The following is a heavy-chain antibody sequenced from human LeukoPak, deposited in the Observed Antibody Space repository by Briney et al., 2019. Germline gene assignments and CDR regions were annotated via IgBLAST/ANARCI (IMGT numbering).Heavy chain of an antibody. CDR3: AGGYITIFGVVIKGTYGMDV. CDR1: GGSISSGGYS. J-gene: IGHJ6*02. CDR2: IYHSGST. V-gene: IGHV4-30-2*01. D-gene: IGHD3-3*01. Sequence: SETLSLTCAVSGGSISSGGYSWSWIRQPPGKGLEWIGYIYHSGSTYYNPSLKSRVTISLDRSKNQFSLKLSSVTAADTAVYYCAGGYITIFGVVIKGTYGMDVWGQGTTVTVSS.